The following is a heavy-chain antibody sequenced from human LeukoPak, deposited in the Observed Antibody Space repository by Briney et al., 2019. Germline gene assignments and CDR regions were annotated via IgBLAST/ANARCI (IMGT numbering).Heavy chain of an antibody. D-gene: IGHD1-26*01. CDR2: IYHSGST. V-gene: IGHV4-38-2*02. CDR1: GYSISSGYF. CDR3: ARGMGATTWFDP. Sequence: SETLSLTCSVSGYSISSGYFWGWIRQSPVRGLEWIGKIYHSGSTHYNPSLKSRLTISVDTSKNQFSLKVTSVTAADTAVYYCARGMGATTWFDPWGQGTLVTVSS. J-gene: IGHJ5*02.